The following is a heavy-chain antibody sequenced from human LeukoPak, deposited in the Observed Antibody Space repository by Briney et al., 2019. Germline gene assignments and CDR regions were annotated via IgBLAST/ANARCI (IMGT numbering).Heavy chain of an antibody. V-gene: IGHV1-2*04. CDR1: GYTFTGYY. J-gene: IGHJ5*02. CDR2: INPNSGGT. Sequence: ASVKVSCKASGYTFTGYYMHWVRQAPGQGLEWMGWINPNSGGTNYAQKFQGWVTMTRDTSISTAYMELSRLRSDDTAVYYCAREGYDFWSGYSLPYNWFDPWGQGTLVIVSS. D-gene: IGHD3-3*01. CDR3: AREGYDFWSGYSLPYNWFDP.